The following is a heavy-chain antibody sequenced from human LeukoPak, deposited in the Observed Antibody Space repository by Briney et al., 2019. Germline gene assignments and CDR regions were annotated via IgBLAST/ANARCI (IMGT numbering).Heavy chain of an antibody. CDR3: ARGMPWWELPEAHFDY. V-gene: IGHV3-11*01. CDR1: GFTFSDYY. J-gene: IGHJ4*02. D-gene: IGHD1-26*01. CDR2: ISSSGSTI. Sequence: GGSLRLSCAASGFTFSDYYMSWIRQAPGKGLEWVSYISSSGSTIYYADSVKGRFTISRDNAKNSLYLQMNSLRAEDTAVYYCARGMPWWELPEAHFDYWGQGTLVTVSS.